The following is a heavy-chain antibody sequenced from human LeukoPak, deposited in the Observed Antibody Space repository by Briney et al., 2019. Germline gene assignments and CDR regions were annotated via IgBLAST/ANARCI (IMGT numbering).Heavy chain of an antibody. J-gene: IGHJ3*02. CDR2: IRYDGSNK. V-gene: IGHV3-30*02. CDR3: AKDLYYYDSSGQGAFDI. Sequence: GGSLRLSCAASGFTFSNYGMHWVRQAPGKGLEWVASIRYDGSNKYYADSVKGRFTISRDNSKNTLYLQMNSLRAEDTAVYYCAKDLYYYDSSGQGAFDIWGQGTMVTVSS. CDR1: GFTFSNYG. D-gene: IGHD3-22*01.